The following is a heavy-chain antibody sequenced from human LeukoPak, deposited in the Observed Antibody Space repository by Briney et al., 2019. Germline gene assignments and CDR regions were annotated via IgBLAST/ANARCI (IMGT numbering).Heavy chain of an antibody. CDR3: AREYYDFSSGDYRYHYMND. Sequence: SETLSLTCTVSGGSISSYYWSWIRQPPGKGLEWIGHIYYSGSTNYNPSLKSRVLMSIDTSKKQFSLNLSSVTAADTAVYFCAREYYDFSSGDYRYHYMNDWGKGTTVTVSS. V-gene: IGHV4-59*12. CDR1: GGSISSYY. CDR2: IYYSGST. J-gene: IGHJ6*03. D-gene: IGHD3/OR15-3a*01.